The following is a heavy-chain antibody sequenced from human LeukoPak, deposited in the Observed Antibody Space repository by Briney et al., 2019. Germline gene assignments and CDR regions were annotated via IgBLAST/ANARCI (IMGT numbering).Heavy chain of an antibody. J-gene: IGHJ4*02. CDR3: AGDHEVRGVASNYFDY. Sequence: ASVKVSCKASGYTFTSYYMHWVRQAPGQGLGWMGIINPSGGSTSYAQKFQGRVTMTRDTSTSTVYMELSSLRSEDTAVYYCAGDHEVRGVASNYFDYWGQGTLITVSS. D-gene: IGHD3-10*01. V-gene: IGHV1-46*01. CDR1: GYTFTSYY. CDR2: INPSGGST.